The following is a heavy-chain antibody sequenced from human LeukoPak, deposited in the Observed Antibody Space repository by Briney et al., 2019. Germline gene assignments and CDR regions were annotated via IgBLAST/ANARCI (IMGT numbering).Heavy chain of an antibody. Sequence: PGGSLRLSCAASRFTFSSYAMSWVRQAPGKGLEWVSAISGSRVSTYYADSVKGRFTISRDNAKNSLYLQMNSLRAEDTAVYYCARGQTTVTNWGQGTLVTVSS. CDR1: RFTFSSYA. J-gene: IGHJ4*02. V-gene: IGHV3-23*01. D-gene: IGHD4-17*01. CDR3: ARGQTTVTN. CDR2: ISGSRVST.